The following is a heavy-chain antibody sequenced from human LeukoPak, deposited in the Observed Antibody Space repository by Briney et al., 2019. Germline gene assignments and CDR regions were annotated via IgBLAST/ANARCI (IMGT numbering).Heavy chain of an antibody. D-gene: IGHD3-16*01. Sequence: GKSLRLSCAASGFIFKTYTMTSVRQAPGKGLEWVSSITGDCKYITYADSVKGRFTISRDNAKNSLYLQVASLRGDDTATYYCAREGNDYYYDQWGQGTLVTVSP. CDR2: ITGDCKYI. V-gene: IGHV3-21*01. CDR3: AREGNDYYYDQ. J-gene: IGHJ4*02. CDR1: GFIFKTYT.